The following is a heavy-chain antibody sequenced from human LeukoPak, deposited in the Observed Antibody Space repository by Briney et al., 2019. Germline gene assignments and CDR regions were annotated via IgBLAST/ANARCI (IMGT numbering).Heavy chain of an antibody. CDR1: GFTVSSNYA. V-gene: IGHV3-23*01. D-gene: IGHD2-2*01. J-gene: IGHJ4*02. CDR3: AKYMGCSSSWIEY. CDR2: ITGTGAST. Sequence: GGSLRLSCAASGFTVSSNYAMSWVRQAPGKGLEWVSTITGTGASTYYADSVKGRFTISRDSSKNTLYLQMDSLRAEDTALYYCAKYMGCSSSWIEYWGQGTLVTVSS.